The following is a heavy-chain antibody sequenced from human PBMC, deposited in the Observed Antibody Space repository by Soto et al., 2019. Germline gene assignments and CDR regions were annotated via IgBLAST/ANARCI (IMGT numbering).Heavy chain of an antibody. D-gene: IGHD2-21*02. CDR3: VRGGSVVVVTAPFDY. Sequence: QVQLVQSGAGVKKPGASVTVSCKASGDTFTTYYLHWARQAPGQGLEWLGMINPSGGGATYAQKFLGRLTMTRDTSTNTVDMELSSLISEDTAVYYCVRGGSVVVVTAPFDYWGQGTLVTVSS. V-gene: IGHV1-46*03. J-gene: IGHJ4*02. CDR1: GDTFTTYY. CDR2: INPSGGGA.